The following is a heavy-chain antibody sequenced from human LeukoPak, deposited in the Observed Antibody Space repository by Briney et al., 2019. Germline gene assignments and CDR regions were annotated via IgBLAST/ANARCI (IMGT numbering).Heavy chain of an antibody. CDR3: ARTPNNFYCSSTSCYGGNYYYYYMDV. J-gene: IGHJ6*03. D-gene: IGHD2-2*01. V-gene: IGHV1-24*01. CDR2: FDPEDGET. Sequence: ASVKVSCKVSGYTLTELSMHWVRQAPGKGLEWMGGFDPEDGETIYAQKFQGRVTMTEDTSTDTAYMELRSLRSDDTDVYYCARTPNNFYCSSTSCYGGNYYYYYMDVWGKGTTVTISS. CDR1: GYTLTELS.